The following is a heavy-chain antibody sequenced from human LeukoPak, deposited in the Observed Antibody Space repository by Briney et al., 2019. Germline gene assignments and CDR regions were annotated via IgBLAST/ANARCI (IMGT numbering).Heavy chain of an antibody. CDR3: AKVPQCLPPLLAY. D-gene: IGHD6-19*01. Sequence: GGSLRLSCAASGFTFSSYAMSWVRQAPGKGLEWVSAISGSGGSTYYADSVKGRFTISRDNSKNTLYLQMNTLRPDDPAVYYCAKVPQCLPPLLAYWGQGTLVTVSS. J-gene: IGHJ4*02. V-gene: IGHV3-23*01. CDR2: ISGSGGST. CDR1: GFTFSSYA.